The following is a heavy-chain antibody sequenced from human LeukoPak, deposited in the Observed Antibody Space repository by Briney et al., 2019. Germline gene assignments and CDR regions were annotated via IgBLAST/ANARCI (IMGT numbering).Heavy chain of an antibody. J-gene: IGHJ4*02. V-gene: IGHV3-30*04. D-gene: IGHD4-17*01. CDR2: ISYDGSNK. CDR1: GFTFSSYA. Sequence: PGGSLRLSCAASGFTFSSYAMHWVRQAPGKGLEWVAVISYDGSNKYYADSVKGRFTISRDNSKNTLYLQMNSLRAEDTAVYYCAKDWGYGEDWGQGTLVTVSS. CDR3: AKDWGYGED.